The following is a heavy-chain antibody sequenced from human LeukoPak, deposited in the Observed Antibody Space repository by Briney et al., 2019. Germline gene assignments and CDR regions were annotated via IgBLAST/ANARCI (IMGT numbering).Heavy chain of an antibody. D-gene: IGHD3-22*01. CDR2: ISYDGSNK. J-gene: IGHJ4*02. Sequence: PGRSLRLSCAASGFTFSSYGMHWVRQAPGKGPEWVAVISYDGSNKYYADSVKGRFTISRDNSKNTLYLQMNSLRAEDTAVYYCAKGYYYDSSGYSAPDYWGQGTLVTVSS. V-gene: IGHV3-30*18. CDR3: AKGYYYDSSGYSAPDY. CDR1: GFTFSSYG.